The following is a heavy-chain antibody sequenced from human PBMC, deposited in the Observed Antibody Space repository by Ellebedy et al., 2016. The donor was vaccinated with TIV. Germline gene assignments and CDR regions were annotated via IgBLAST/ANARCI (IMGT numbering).Heavy chain of an antibody. D-gene: IGHD2-21*02. CDR3: ARGGGCGRGDCWAFDY. CDR2: IDTDGSST. J-gene: IGHJ4*02. CDR1: GFTFSNHW. V-gene: IGHV3-74*01. Sequence: PGGSLRLSCAASGFTFSNHWMHWVRHAPGKGLVWVSRIDTDGSSTTYADSVKGRFTISRDNAKNTLYLQMNSLRAEDTAVYYCARGGGCGRGDCWAFDYWGQGTMVTVSS.